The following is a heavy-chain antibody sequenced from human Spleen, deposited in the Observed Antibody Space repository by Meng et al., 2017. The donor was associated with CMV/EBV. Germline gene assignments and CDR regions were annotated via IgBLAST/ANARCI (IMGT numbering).Heavy chain of an antibody. CDR3: ARWAYDFWSGYFDY. Sequence: GGSLRLSCAASGFTFSSFGLHWVRQAPGKGLEWVSVIYSDGTTYYADSVKGRYTVSRDNSKNTVYLQMNSLRAEDTAVYYCARWAYDFWSGYFDYWGQGTLVTVSS. J-gene: IGHJ4*02. V-gene: IGHV3-NL1*01. D-gene: IGHD3-3*01. CDR2: IYSDGTT. CDR1: GFTFSSFG.